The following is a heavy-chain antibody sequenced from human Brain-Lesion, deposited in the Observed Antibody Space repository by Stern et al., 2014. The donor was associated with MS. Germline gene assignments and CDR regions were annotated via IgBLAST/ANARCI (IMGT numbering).Heavy chain of an antibody. V-gene: IGHV1-24*01. Sequence: VQLVESGAEVKKPGASVQVSCKVSGYTLTDFSMHWVRQAPGKGLEWMGGFDPEDGETIYAQKFQGRVTMTEDTSTDTAYMELSSLRSEDTAVYYCATLSPGAGGNYYRHFDYWGQGTLVTVSS. D-gene: IGHD1-26*01. CDR2: FDPEDGET. CDR1: GYTLTDFS. CDR3: ATLSPGAGGNYYRHFDY. J-gene: IGHJ4*02.